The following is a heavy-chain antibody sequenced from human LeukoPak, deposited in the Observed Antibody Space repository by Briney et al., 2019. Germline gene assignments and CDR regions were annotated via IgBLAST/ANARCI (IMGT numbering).Heavy chain of an antibody. CDR3: ARGNDSSGFYYFDY. CDR1: GFTFSSYS. Sequence: PGGSLRLSCAASGFTFSSYSLNWFRKAPGRGLDWVSSISSSSSYIYYADSVKGRFTISRDNAKNSLYLQMNSLRAEDTAVYYCARGNDSSGFYYFDYWGQGTLVTVSS. V-gene: IGHV3-21*01. J-gene: IGHJ4*02. D-gene: IGHD3-22*01. CDR2: ISSSSSYI.